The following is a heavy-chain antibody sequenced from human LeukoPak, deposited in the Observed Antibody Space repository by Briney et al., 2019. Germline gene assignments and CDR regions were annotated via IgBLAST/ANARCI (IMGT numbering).Heavy chain of an antibody. V-gene: IGHV3-7*01. CDR2: IKPDGSYK. J-gene: IGHJ4*02. Sequence: GGSLRLSCAASGFTFSSYAMSWVRQAPGKGLEWVANIKPDGSYKHYVDSVKGRFTISRDNAENSLYLQMDSLRAEDTAVYYCARKSADIAAGDWGQGTLVTVSS. CDR1: GFTFSSYA. D-gene: IGHD5-12*01. CDR3: ARKSADIAAGD.